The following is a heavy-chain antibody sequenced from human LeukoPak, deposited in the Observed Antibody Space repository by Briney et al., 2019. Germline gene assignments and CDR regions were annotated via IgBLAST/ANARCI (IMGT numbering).Heavy chain of an antibody. Sequence: PGGSLRLSCAASGFTFSSYAMHWVRQAPGKGLEWVAVISYDGSNKYYADSVKSRFTISRDNSKNTLYLQMNSLRAEDTAVYYCASAIYYYDSSGSGWMNAFDIWGQGTMVTVSS. J-gene: IGHJ3*02. CDR1: GFTFSSYA. D-gene: IGHD3-22*01. CDR2: ISYDGSNK. CDR3: ASAIYYYDSSGSGWMNAFDI. V-gene: IGHV3-30*14.